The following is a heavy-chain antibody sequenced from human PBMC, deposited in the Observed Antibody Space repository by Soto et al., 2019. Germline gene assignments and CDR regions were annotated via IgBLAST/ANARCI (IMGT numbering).Heavy chain of an antibody. D-gene: IGHD6-13*01. CDR3: ARMASAGTLNWFDP. J-gene: IGHJ5*02. Sequence: ASVKVSCKASGYTFINFDISWVRQATGQGLEWMGWMSPGSGKTGYANKFQGRVTMTRDASTGTAHLELSSLTSEDTAVYYCARMASAGTLNWFDPWGQGTLVTVS. V-gene: IGHV1-8*02. CDR1: GYTFINFD. CDR2: MSPGSGKT.